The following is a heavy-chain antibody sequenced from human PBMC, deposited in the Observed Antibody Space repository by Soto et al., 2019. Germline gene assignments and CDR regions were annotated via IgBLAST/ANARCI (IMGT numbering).Heavy chain of an antibody. D-gene: IGHD3-16*01. CDR1: GFSLSTSGVG. Sequence: QITLKESSPTLVKPTQTLTLTCTFSGFSLSTSGVGVGWIRQPPGKALEWLALIYWDDDKRYSPSLKSRLTITEDTSKNQVVLTMTNMDPVDTATYYCAHSLYDYVWGTNWFDPWGQGTLVTVSS. CDR2: IYWDDDK. CDR3: AHSLYDYVWGTNWFDP. V-gene: IGHV2-5*02. J-gene: IGHJ5*02.